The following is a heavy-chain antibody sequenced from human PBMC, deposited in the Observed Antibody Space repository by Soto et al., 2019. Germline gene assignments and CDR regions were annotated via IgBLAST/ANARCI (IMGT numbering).Heavy chain of an antibody. D-gene: IGHD6-6*01. CDR2: IYYSGST. CDR1: GGSISSGDYY. CDR3: ARVGSSIATRPFDY. J-gene: IGHJ4*02. Sequence: QVQLQESGPGLVKPSQTLSLTCSVSGGSISSGDYYWSWIRQPPGKGLEWIGYIYYSGSTYYNSSLKSRLTISVDTSKNQFSPKLSSVTAADTAVYYCARVGSSIATRPFDYWGQGTLVTVSS. V-gene: IGHV4-30-4*01.